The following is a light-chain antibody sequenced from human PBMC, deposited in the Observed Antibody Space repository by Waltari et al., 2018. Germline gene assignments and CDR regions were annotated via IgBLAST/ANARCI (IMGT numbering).Light chain of an antibody. CDR2: DVT. CDR3: SSYSSSNTRYV. CDR1: NNDVGYYNY. J-gene: IGLJ1*01. V-gene: IGLV2-14*01. Sequence: QSALTQPASVSGSPGQSITIFCAGTNNDVGYYNYVSWYQQHPDKAPKLIIFDVTKRPSGVPNRFAGSKSGNTASLTISGLQAADEAVYYCSSYSSSNTRYVFGTGTQVTVL.